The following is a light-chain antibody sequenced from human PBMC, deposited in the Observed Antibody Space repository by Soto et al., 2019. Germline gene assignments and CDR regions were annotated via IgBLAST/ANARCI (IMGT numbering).Light chain of an antibody. Sequence: ETVMTQSPATLSLSPGERATLSCRASQSVSSSYLSWYQQKPGQAPRLLIYGASTRAHGIPARFSGSGSGTDFTLTISSLQPEDFAVYYCQQDYNSPWTFGQGTKVEIK. CDR2: GAS. J-gene: IGKJ1*01. V-gene: IGKV3D-7*01. CDR1: QSVSSSY. CDR3: QQDYNSPWT.